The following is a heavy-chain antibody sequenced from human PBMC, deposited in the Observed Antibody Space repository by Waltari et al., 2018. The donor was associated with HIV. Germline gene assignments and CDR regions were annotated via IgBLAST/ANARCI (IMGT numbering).Heavy chain of an antibody. CDR3: ARLSMDIWSVSHMDV. J-gene: IGHJ6*03. D-gene: IGHD3-3*01. Sequence: QGLLVDSGGGLVEPGDSLRLSCAASAFKFSAYYMTRVRHAPGKGLQSVANINSRSNVDNYAGSVTGRFTIARDNAKSALFRQMDDLQIGDTGIYYCARLSMDIWSVSHMDVWGKGTTVTVS. V-gene: IGHV3-11*05. CDR1: AFKFSAYY. CDR2: INSRSNVD.